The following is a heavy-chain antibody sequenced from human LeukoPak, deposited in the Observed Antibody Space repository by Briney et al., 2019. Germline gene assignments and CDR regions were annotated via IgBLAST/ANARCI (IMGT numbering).Heavy chain of an antibody. CDR2: INTNTGNP. CDR3: ARAGRDDYGDYKELVVDH. D-gene: IGHD4-17*01. J-gene: IGHJ4*02. CDR1: GYTFTRYA. V-gene: IGHV7-4-1*02. Sequence: GASVKVSCKASGYTFTRYAMNWVRQAPGQGLEWMGWINTNTGNPTYAQGFTGRFVFSLDTSVSTAYLQISSLKAEDTAVHYCARAGRDDYGDYKELVVDHWGQGTLVTVSS.